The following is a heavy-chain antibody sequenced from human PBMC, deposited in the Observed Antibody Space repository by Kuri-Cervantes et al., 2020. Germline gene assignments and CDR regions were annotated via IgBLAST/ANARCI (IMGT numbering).Heavy chain of an antibody. J-gene: IGHJ3*02. CDR3: ARRQGVVGAFDI. CDR2: ISSSGSTI. D-gene: IGHD2-15*01. Sequence: GGSLRLSCAASGFTFSSYEMNWVRQAPGKGLEWVSYISSSGSTIYYADSVKGRFTISRDNAKNSLYLQMNSLRAEDTAVYYCARRQGVVGAFDIWGQGTMVPSPQ. CDR1: GFTFSSYE. V-gene: IGHV3-48*03.